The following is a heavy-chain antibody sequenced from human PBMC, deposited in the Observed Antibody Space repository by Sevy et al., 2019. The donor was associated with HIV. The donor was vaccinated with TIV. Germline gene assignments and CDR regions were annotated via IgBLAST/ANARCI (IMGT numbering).Heavy chain of an antibody. CDR2: IYSYGGP. D-gene: IGHD6-13*01. Sequence: SETLSLTCTVSGASIRDSSYYWAWIRQPPGKGLEWIGNIYSYGGPYYNSSLKSRVTISVDTSKNQFSLSLTSVTAADTAIYFCARSMEQQLDAFDIWGQGTMVTVSS. CDR3: ARSMEQQLDAFDI. V-gene: IGHV4-39*01. J-gene: IGHJ3*02. CDR1: GASIRDSSYY.